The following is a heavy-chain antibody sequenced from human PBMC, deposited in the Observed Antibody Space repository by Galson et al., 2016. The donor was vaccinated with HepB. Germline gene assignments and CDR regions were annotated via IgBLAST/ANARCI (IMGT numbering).Heavy chain of an antibody. Sequence: SLRLSCAASGFTFSIYSMNWVRQAPGKGLEWVSNINYRGERTYYADSVKGRFTISRDNSKNTLYLQMNSLRAEDTAIYYCVKDPNWESGYWGQGTLVTVSS. CDR3: VKDPNWESGY. CDR2: INYRGERT. CDR1: GFTFSIYS. J-gene: IGHJ4*02. D-gene: IGHD7-27*01. V-gene: IGHV3-23*01.